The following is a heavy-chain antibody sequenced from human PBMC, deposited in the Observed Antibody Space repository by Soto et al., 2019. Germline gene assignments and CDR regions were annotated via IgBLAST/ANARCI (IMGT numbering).Heavy chain of an antibody. D-gene: IGHD2-21*02. V-gene: IGHV4-31*03. Sequence: QVQLQESGPGLVKPSQTLSLTCTVSGGSISSGGYYWSWIRQHPGKGLEWIGYIYYSGSTYYNPSLRSRVTIAVDTSKNQFSLKLGSVAAADTAVYYCVRGRVVTATLKYYFDYWGQGTLVTVSS. CDR3: VRGRVVTATLKYYFDY. CDR2: IYYSGST. J-gene: IGHJ4*02. CDR1: GGSISSGGYY.